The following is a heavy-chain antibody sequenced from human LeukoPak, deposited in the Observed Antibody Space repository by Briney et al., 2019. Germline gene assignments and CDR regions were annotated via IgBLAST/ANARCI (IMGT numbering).Heavy chain of an antibody. CDR3: ARFDGGSAPGGHDAFDI. CDR1: GYTFTSYY. D-gene: IGHD2-15*01. V-gene: IGHV1-46*01. Sequence: ASVKVSCKASGYTFTSYYMHWVRQAPGQGLEWMGIINPSGGSTSYAQKFQGRVTMTRDTSTSTVYMELSSLRSEDTAAYYCARFDGGSAPGGHDAFDIWGQGTMVTVSS. CDR2: INPSGGST. J-gene: IGHJ3*02.